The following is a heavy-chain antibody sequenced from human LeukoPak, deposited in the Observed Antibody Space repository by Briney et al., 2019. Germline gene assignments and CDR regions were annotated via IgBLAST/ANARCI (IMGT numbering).Heavy chain of an antibody. CDR1: GYTLTELS. V-gene: IGHV1-24*01. CDR2: FDPEDGET. Sequence: ASVKVSCKVSGYTLTELSMHWVRQAPGKGLEWMGGFDPEDGETIYAQKFQGRVTMTGDTSTDTAYMELSSLRSEDTAVYYCATVYNWNDIADYWGQGTLVTVSS. J-gene: IGHJ4*02. CDR3: ATVYNWNDIADY. D-gene: IGHD1-1*01.